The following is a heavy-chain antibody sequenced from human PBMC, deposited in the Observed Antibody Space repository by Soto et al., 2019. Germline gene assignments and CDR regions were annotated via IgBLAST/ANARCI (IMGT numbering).Heavy chain of an antibody. CDR2: IIPIFGTA. V-gene: IGHV1-69*13. J-gene: IGHJ6*02. Sequence: SVKVSCKASGGTFSSYAISWVRQAPGQGLEWMGGIIPIFGTANYAQKFQGRVTITADESTSTAYMELSSLRSEDTAVYYCARDSLTTVVTHHYYYGMDVWGQGTTVTVSS. D-gene: IGHD4-17*01. CDR1: GGTFSSYA. CDR3: ARDSLTTVVTHHYYYGMDV.